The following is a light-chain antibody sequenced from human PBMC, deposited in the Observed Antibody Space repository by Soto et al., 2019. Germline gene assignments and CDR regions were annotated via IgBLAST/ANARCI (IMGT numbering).Light chain of an antibody. CDR2: DAS. CDR3: QQRSNWPT. V-gene: IGKV3-11*01. J-gene: IGKJ5*01. CDR1: QSISSY. Sequence: EIVLIQSPATLSLSPGERATLSCRASQSISSYLNWYQHKPGQAPRLLIYDASNRATGIPARFSGSGSGTDFTLTISSLEPEDFAVYYCQQRSNWPTFGQGTRLEIK.